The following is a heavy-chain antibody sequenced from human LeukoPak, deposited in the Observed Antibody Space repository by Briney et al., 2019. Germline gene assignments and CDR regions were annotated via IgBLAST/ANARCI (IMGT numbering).Heavy chain of an antibody. CDR2: ISGSGGST. V-gene: IGHV3-23*01. J-gene: IGHJ4*02. D-gene: IGHD1-26*01. Sequence: SGGSLRLSCAASGFTFSSYAMSWVRQAPGKGLEWVSAISGSGGSTYYADSVKGRFTISRDNAKNSLYLQMNSLRAEDTAVYYCAGTGVGAKIDYWGQGTLVTVSS. CDR3: AGTGVGAKIDY. CDR1: GFTFSSYA.